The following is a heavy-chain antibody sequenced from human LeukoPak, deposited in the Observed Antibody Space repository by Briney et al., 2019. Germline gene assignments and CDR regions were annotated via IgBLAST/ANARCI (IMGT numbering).Heavy chain of an antibody. CDR3: ARAPYYESSGPL. Sequence: GGSLRLSCAASGFTISSYWMSWVRQAPGKGLEWVANIRQDGREKYYVESVQGRFTISRDNAKNSLYLQMNSLRVDDTAVYYCARAPYYESSGPLWGQGTLVTVSS. CDR2: IRQDGREK. D-gene: IGHD3-22*01. CDR1: GFTISSYW. V-gene: IGHV3-7*01. J-gene: IGHJ4*02.